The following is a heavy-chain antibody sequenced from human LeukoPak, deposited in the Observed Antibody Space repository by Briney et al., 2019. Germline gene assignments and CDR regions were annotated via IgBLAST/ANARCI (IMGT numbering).Heavy chain of an antibody. CDR2: IHYSGST. J-gene: IGHJ4*02. CDR3: AREVVAAAGTVDY. V-gene: IGHV4-59*01. CDR1: GDSLRSYY. D-gene: IGHD6-13*01. Sequence: SETLSLTCTVSGDSLRSYYWSWIRQPPGKGLEWIGYIHYSGSTNYNPSLKSRVTISVDTSKNQFSLILSSVTTADTAVYYCAREVVAAAGTVDYWGQGTLVTVSS.